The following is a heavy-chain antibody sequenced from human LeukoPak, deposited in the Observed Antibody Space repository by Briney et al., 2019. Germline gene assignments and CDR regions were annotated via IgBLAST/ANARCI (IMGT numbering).Heavy chain of an antibody. CDR3: ALNYYDSSGYSHYFDY. CDR1: GYTFTSYD. D-gene: IGHD3-22*01. J-gene: IGHJ4*02. Sequence: ASVKVSCKASGYTFTSYDINWARQATGQGLEWMGWMNPNSGNTGYAQKFQGRVTMTRNTSISTAYMELSSLRSEDTAVYYCALNYYDSSGYSHYFDYWGQGTLVTVSS. CDR2: MNPNSGNT. V-gene: IGHV1-8*01.